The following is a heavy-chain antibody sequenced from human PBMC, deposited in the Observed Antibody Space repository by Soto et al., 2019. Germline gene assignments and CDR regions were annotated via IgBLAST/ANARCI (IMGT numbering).Heavy chain of an antibody. CDR2: IYYSGST. J-gene: IGHJ5*02. CDR1: GGSFSSYY. V-gene: IGHV4-59*01. CDR3: ARSLSPTDLNYSDSRDYYNWFDP. D-gene: IGHD3-22*01. Sequence: PSETLSLTCTVSGGSFSSYYWSWIRQPPGKGLEWIGYIYYSGSTNYNPSLKSRVTISVDTSKNQFSLSRLRSDDTAVYYCARSLSPTDLNYSDSRDYYNWFDPWGQGTLVTVSS.